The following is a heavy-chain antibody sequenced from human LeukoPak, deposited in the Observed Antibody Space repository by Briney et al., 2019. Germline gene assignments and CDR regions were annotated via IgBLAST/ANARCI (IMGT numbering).Heavy chain of an antibody. Sequence: ASVKVSCKAPGYTFTSYYMHWVRQAPGQGLEWMGIINPTGGSTSYAQKFQGRVTMTRDKSTSTVYMELSSLRSEDTAVYYCAGLAAADNFDYWGQGTLVTVSS. V-gene: IGHV1-46*01. D-gene: IGHD2-2*01. CDR1: GYTFTSYY. CDR2: INPTGGST. J-gene: IGHJ4*02. CDR3: AGLAAADNFDY.